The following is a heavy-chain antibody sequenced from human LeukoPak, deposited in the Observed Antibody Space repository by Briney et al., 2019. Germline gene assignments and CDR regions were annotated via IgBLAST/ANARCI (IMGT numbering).Heavy chain of an antibody. CDR2: IKHDGSEK. Sequence: GGSLRLSCAASEFTFSNYWMSWVRQGPGKGLEWVANIKHDGSEKYYIDSVKGRFTISRDNAKNSLYLQMNSLRAEDTAVYYCARLVAYSSSWYLMGPFDYWGQGTLVTVSS. CDR3: ARLVAYSSSWYLMGPFDY. J-gene: IGHJ4*02. D-gene: IGHD6-13*01. CDR1: EFTFSNYW. V-gene: IGHV3-7*01.